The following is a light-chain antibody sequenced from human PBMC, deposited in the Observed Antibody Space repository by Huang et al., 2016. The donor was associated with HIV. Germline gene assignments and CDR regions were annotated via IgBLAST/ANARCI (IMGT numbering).Light chain of an antibody. J-gene: IGKJ4*01. CDR1: QNIINY. CDR3: QEYDNVKIT. Sequence: DIQLTQSPSSLSASLGDRVTITCRASQNIINYLNWYQQKPGKAPKLLIYDASNLATGVPSRFSGSGLGTDFTFTISSLQPEDIATYYCQEYDNVKITFGGGTKVEI. V-gene: IGKV1-33*01. CDR2: DAS.